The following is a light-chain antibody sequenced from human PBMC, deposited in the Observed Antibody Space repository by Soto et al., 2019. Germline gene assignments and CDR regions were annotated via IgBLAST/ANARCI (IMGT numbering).Light chain of an antibody. V-gene: IGKV1-5*03. J-gene: IGKJ1*01. CDR2: EAS. CDR3: QQYSSYPET. CDR1: QSISSW. Sequence: DIQMTQSPSTLSASVGDRVTITCRASQSISSWLAWYQQKPGKAPNLLIYEASRLESAVHSRFSGSASGTEFTLTINSLQPDDFATYFCQQYSSYPETFGQGTKVEIK.